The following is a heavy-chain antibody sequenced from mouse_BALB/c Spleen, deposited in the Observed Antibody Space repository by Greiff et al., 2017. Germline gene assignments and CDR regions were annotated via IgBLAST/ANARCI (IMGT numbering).Heavy chain of an antibody. J-gene: IGHJ4*01. D-gene: IGHD2-1*01. V-gene: IGHV5-9-4*01. CDR3: ARDHDYGNHYYAMDY. Sequence: EVKLVESGGGLVKPGGSLKLSCAASGFTFSSYAMSWVRQSPEKRLEWVAEISSGGSYTYYPDTVTGRFTISRDNANNTLYLEMSSLRSEDTAMYYCARDHDYGNHYYAMDYWGQGTSVTVSS. CDR1: GFTFSSYA. CDR2: ISSGGSYT.